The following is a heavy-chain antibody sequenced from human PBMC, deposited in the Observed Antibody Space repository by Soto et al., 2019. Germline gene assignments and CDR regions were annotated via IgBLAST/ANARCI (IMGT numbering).Heavy chain of an antibody. CDR2: ISSTTNYI. J-gene: IGHJ4*02. CDR3: ARESEDLTSNFDY. Sequence: GGSLRLSCAASGFTFSSYAMSWVRQAPGKGLEWVSAISSTTNYIYYGDSMKGRFTISRDNAKNSLYLEMNSLRAEDTAVYYCARESEDLTSNFDYWGQGTLVTVSS. CDR1: GFTFSSYA. V-gene: IGHV3-21*06.